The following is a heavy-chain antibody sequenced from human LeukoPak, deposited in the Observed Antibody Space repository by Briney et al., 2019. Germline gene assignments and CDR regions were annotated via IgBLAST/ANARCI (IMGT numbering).Heavy chain of an antibody. CDR1: GFTFGDYA. D-gene: IGHD5-18*01. CDR2: IRSKAYGGTT. J-gene: IGHJ4*02. V-gene: IGHV3-49*04. Sequence: PGGSLRLSCTASGFTFGDYAVTWVRQAPGKGLEWVGFIRSKAYGGTTEYAASVKGRFTISRDDSESIAYLQVNSLKIEDTAVYYCTRLRGYNYGYEYFFDFWGQGTLITVSS. CDR3: TRLRGYNYGYEYFFDF.